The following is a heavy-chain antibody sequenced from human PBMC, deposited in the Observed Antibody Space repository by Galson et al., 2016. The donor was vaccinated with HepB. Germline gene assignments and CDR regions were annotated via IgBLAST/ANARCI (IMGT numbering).Heavy chain of an antibody. CDR2: IDTKNGNT. CDR3: ARDLVDSSGWVDY. CDR1: GYIFTNHA. Sequence: SVKVPCKASGYIFTNHAFSWVRQAPGQSLEWMGWIDTKNGNTVYARKLQGRVTMTTDTSTNTAYMELTSLRSDDTAVYYCARDLVDSSGWVDYWGQGTLVTVSS. V-gene: IGHV1-18*04. D-gene: IGHD6-19*01. J-gene: IGHJ4*02.